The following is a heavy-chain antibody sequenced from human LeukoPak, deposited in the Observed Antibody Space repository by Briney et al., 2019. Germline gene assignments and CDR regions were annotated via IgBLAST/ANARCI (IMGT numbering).Heavy chain of an antibody. CDR1: GGSFSGYY. CDR2: INHSGST. D-gene: IGHD3-22*01. J-gene: IGHJ4*02. CDR3: ARSFTLIGGGFDY. V-gene: IGHV4-34*01. Sequence: PSETLSLTCAVYGGSFSGYYWSWIRQPPGKGLEWIGEINHSGSTNYNPSLKSRVTISVDTSKNQFSLKLSSVTAADTAVYYCARSFTLIGGGFDYWGQGTLVTVSS.